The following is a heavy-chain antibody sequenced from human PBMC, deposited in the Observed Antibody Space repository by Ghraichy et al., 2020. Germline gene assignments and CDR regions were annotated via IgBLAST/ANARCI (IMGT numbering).Heavy chain of an antibody. V-gene: IGHV4-39*01. CDR3: ASLGQSLLNWFDP. J-gene: IGHJ5*02. D-gene: IGHD1-26*01. Sequence: SETLSLTCTVSGGSISSSSYYWGWIRQPPGKGLEWIGSIYYSGSTYYNPSLKSRVTISVDTSKNQFSLKLSSVTAADTAVYYCASLGQSLLNWFDPWGQGTLVTVSS. CDR1: GGSISSSSYY. CDR2: IYYSGST.